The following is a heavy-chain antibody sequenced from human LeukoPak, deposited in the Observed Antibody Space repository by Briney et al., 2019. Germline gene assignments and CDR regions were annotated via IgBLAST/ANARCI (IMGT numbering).Heavy chain of an antibody. D-gene: IGHD5-12*01. CDR3: AMGDGYNYGY. J-gene: IGHJ4*02. V-gene: IGHV4-59*01. CDR2: IYYSGST. Sequence: PSETLSLTCTVSGGSISSYYWSWIRQPPGKGLEWIGYIYYSGSTNYNPSLKSRVTISVDTSKNQFSLKLSSVTAADTAVYYCAMGDGYNYGYWGQGTLVTVSP. CDR1: GGSISSYY.